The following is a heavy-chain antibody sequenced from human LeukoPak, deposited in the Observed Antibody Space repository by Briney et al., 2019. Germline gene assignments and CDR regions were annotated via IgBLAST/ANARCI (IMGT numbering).Heavy chain of an antibody. D-gene: IGHD1-26*01. CDR2: ISASGVNT. CDR3: TKLLYITDSGGRCGMDV. Sequence: GGSLRLSCGASGFTFSSYGMSWVRQVPGKGLEWVSSISASGVNTHDADSVKGRFIIPRDNSKTTLFLQMNSLRVEDTAVYYCTKLLYITDSGGRCGMDVWGQGTTVTVSS. V-gene: IGHV3-23*01. J-gene: IGHJ6*02. CDR1: GFTFSSYG.